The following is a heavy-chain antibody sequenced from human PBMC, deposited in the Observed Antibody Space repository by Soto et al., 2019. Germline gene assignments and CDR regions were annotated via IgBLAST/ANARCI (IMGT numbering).Heavy chain of an antibody. CDR3: ARGEYYYMDV. V-gene: IGHV1-2*04. J-gene: IGHJ6*03. Sequence: GASVKVSCKASGYTFTSYGISWVRQAPGQGLEWMGWINPNSGNTNYAQKLQGWVTMTRDTSISTAYMELSRLRSDDTAVYYCARGEYYYMDVWGKGTAVTVS. CDR1: GYTFTSYG. D-gene: IGHD1-26*01. CDR2: INPNSGNT.